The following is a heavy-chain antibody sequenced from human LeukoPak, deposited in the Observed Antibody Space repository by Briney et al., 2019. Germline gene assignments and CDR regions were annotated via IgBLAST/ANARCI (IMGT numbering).Heavy chain of an antibody. V-gene: IGHV5-51*01. J-gene: IGHJ4*02. CDR3: ARQGRVTVVTPDY. Sequence: GESLKISCKSSGYSFTHYWIGWVRQMPGKGLEWMGIIYPDDSDTRYSPSFQGQVTISADKSISTAYLQWSSLKASDTAMYYCARQGRVTVVTPDYWGQGTLVTVSS. CDR2: IYPDDSDT. D-gene: IGHD4-23*01. CDR1: GYSFTHYW.